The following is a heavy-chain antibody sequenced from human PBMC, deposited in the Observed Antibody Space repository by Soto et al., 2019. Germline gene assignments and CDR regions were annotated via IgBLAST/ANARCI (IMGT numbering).Heavy chain of an antibody. CDR1: GFTFSSYG. V-gene: IGHV3-30*03. D-gene: IGHD3-22*01. J-gene: IGHJ6*02. CDR2: ISYDGSNK. CDR3: ARVVVVIPPGYYYAMDV. Sequence: PGGSLRLSCAASGFTFSSYGMHWVRQAPGKGLGWVAVISYDGSNKYYADSVKGRFTISRDNSKNTLYLQMNGLRAEDTAVYYCARVVVVIPPGYYYAMDVWGQGTTVTVSS.